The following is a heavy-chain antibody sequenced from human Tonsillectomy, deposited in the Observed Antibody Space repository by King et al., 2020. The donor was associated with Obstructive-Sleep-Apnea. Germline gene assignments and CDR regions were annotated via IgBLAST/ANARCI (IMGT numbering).Heavy chain of an antibody. J-gene: IGHJ6*02. V-gene: IGHV4-34*01. CDR3: ARVPRITMFGVVITNYYYGMDV. CDR2: INHSGST. CDR1: GGSFSGYY. Sequence: QVQLQQWGAGLLKPSETLSLTCAVYGGSFSGYYWSWIRQPPGKGLEWIGEINHSGSTNYNPSLKSRVTISVDTSKNQFSLKLSSVNAADTAVYYCARVPRITMFGVVITNYYYGMDVWGQGTTVTVSS. D-gene: IGHD3-3*01.